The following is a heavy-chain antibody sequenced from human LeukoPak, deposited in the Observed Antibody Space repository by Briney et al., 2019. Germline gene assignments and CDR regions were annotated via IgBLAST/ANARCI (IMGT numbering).Heavy chain of an antibody. CDR2: IYYSGST. V-gene: IGHV4-39*07. CDR1: GGSISSSSYY. CDR3: ARSIRGYSSGWYYFDY. D-gene: IGHD6-19*01. Sequence: SETLSLTCTVSGGSISSSSYYWGWIRQPPGKGLEWIGSIYYSGSTYYDPSLKSRVTISVDTSKNQFSVKLSSVTAADTAVYYCARSIRGYSSGWYYFDYWGQGTLITVSS. J-gene: IGHJ4*02.